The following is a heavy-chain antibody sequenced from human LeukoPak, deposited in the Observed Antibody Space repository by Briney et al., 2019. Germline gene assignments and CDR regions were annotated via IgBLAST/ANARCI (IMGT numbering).Heavy chain of an antibody. D-gene: IGHD3-16*02. J-gene: IGHJ4*02. CDR3: ATERLGAWGSYRYQNFDY. CDR2: FDPEDGET. V-gene: IGHV1-24*01. CDR1: GYTLTELS. Sequence: ASVKVSCKVSGYTLTELSMHRVRQAPGKGLEWMGGFDPEDGETIYAQKFQGRVTMTEDTSTDTAYMELSSLRSEDTAVYYCATERLGAWGSYRYQNFDYWGQGTLVTVSS.